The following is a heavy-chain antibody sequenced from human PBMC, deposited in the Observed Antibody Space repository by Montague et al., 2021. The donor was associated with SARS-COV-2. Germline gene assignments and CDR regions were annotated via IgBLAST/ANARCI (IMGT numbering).Heavy chain of an antibody. CDR3: ARGRRPVVGPGDGAAGRAFDI. CDR1: GGSFSNYY. CDR2: VNQSGTT. J-gene: IGHJ3*02. Sequence: SETLSLTCAISGGSFSNYYWSWIRQPPGKGLEWIGEVNQSGTTIYNPSVKSRVTISEDTAKNQICLRLNSVTAADTAVYYCARGRRPVVGPGDGAAGRAFDIWGQGTMVTVSS. D-gene: IGHD2-15*01. V-gene: IGHV4-34*01.